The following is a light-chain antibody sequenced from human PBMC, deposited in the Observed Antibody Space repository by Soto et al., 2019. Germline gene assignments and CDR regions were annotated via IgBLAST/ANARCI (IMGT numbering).Light chain of an antibody. CDR3: QQYNYYRT. CDR1: QSVNSN. Sequence: GMIQLLATLSIYPEPRHSLSFWASQSVNSNLAWYQQKLGQAPRVLIYGASTRATGIPARFSGSGSGTEFTLTISSLQPDDFATYYCQQYNYYRTFGHGTKVDI. V-gene: IGKV3D-15*02. J-gene: IGKJ1*01. CDR2: GAS.